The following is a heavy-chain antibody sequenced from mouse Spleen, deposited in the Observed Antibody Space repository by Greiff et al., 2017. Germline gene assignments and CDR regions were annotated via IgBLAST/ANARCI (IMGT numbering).Heavy chain of an antibody. V-gene: IGHV5-16*01. CDR2: INYDGSST. CDR3: ARGGYYSNYGFAY. CDR1: GFTFSDYY. Sequence: EVMLVESEGGLVQPGSSMKLSCTASGFTFSDYYMAWVRQVPEKGLEWVANINYDGSSTYYLDSLKSRFIISRDNAKNILYLQMSSLKSEDTATYYCARGGYYSNYGFAYWGQGTLVTVSA. D-gene: IGHD2-5*01. J-gene: IGHJ3*01.